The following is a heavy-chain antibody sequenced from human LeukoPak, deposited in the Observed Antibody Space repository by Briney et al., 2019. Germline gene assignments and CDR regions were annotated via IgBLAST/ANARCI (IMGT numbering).Heavy chain of an antibody. J-gene: IGHJ5*02. CDR2: MNPNSGGR. D-gene: IGHD1-26*01. CDR3: AREKSKGGSWFDP. CDR1: GYTFTCYY. Sequence: ASVRVSCKASGYTFTCYYMHWVRQAPGEGLEWMGRMNPNSGGRNYAQKFQGRGTMTRDTTISTAYMELRRLRSDDTAVYYCAREKSKGGSWFDPWGQETLVTVSS. V-gene: IGHV1-2*06.